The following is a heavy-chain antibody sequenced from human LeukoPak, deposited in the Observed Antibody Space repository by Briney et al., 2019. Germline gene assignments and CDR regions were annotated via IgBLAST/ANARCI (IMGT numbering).Heavy chain of an antibody. CDR2: ISAVGGRT. CDR1: GFTFSSYA. Sequence: GGSLRLSCAASGFTFSSYAMSWVRQAPGKGLEWVSAISAVGGRTFYADSVMGRFTISRDNSMNTIYLQMNSLRAEDTAVYYCAKPYYYDSTDYYYPWDSWGQGTLVTVSS. V-gene: IGHV3-23*01. CDR3: AKPYYYDSTDYYYPWDS. J-gene: IGHJ4*02. D-gene: IGHD3-22*01.